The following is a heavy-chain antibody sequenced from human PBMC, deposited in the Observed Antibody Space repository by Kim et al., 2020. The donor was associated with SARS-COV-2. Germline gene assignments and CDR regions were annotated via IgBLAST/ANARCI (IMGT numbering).Heavy chain of an antibody. Sequence: SVKVSCKASGGTFSSYAISWVRQAPGQGLEWMGGIIPIFGTANYAQKFQGRVTITADESTSTAYMELSSLRSEDTAVYYCARATWRDGYKIIGPFPDYWGQGTLVTVSS. CDR1: GGTFSSYA. CDR3: ARATWRDGYKIIGPFPDY. CDR2: IIPIFGTA. V-gene: IGHV1-69*13. J-gene: IGHJ4*02. D-gene: IGHD5-12*01.